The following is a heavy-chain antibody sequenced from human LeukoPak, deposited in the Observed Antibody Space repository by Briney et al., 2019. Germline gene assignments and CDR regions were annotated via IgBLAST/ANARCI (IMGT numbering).Heavy chain of an antibody. CDR2: IYYSGST. V-gene: IGHV4-39*01. CDR1: VGFICSRRYF. CDR3: ARGVGVVTADHYYSVW. J-gene: IGHJ4*02. Sequence: SETLSLPCTVPVGFICSRRYFGGWIRQPPGKGLEWIGSIYYSGSTYYNPSLKSRVTISVDTSKNQFSLELSSVTAADTAVYYCARGVGVVTADHYYSVWRGEGSLVTVSS. D-gene: IGHD2-2*01.